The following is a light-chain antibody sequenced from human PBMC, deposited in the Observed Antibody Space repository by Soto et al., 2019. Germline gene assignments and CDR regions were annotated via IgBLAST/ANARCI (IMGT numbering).Light chain of an antibody. CDR3: QQYFSAHLT. J-gene: IGKJ4*01. CDR2: RAS. V-gene: IGKV4-1*01. Sequence: DIVMTQSPASLAVSLGERATINCKSIQSLLNSANDKIHLAWYQQKPGQPPKLLIWRASTRDSGVPDRFSGSGSGTDFTLTINSLQAEDVATYYCQQYFSAHLTFGGGTKVEI. CDR1: QSLLNSANDKIH.